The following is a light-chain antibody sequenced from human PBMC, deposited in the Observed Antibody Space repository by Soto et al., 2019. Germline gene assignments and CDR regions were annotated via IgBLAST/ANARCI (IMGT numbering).Light chain of an antibody. Sequence: QSVLTQPPSASGTPGQRVTISCSGSSSNIGSNYVYWYQQLPGTAPKLLIYTNNQRPSGVPDRFSGSKSGTSASLAISGLRSEDEADYYCAAWDDSLSGLVVFGGGTTLTVL. CDR2: TNN. CDR3: AAWDDSLSGLVV. CDR1: SSNIGSNY. V-gene: IGLV1-47*01. J-gene: IGLJ2*01.